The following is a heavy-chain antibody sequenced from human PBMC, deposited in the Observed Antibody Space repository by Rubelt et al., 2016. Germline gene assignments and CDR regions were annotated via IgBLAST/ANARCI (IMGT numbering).Heavy chain of an antibody. CDR2: IYYSGST. CDR3: ARDPQNWFDP. J-gene: IGHJ5*02. V-gene: IGHV4-30-4*07. Sequence: QVQLQESGPGLVKPSQTLSLTCAVSGGSISSGGYSWSWIRQPPGKGLEWIGYIYYSGSTYYNPSLKSRVTISVDTSKTQCSLKVRSGTAADTAMYFWARDPQNWFDPWGQGTLVTVSS. CDR1: GGSISSGGYS. D-gene: IGHD2/OR15-2a*01.